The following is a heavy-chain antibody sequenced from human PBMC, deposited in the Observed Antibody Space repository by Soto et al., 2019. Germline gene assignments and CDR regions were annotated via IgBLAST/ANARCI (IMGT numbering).Heavy chain of an antibody. V-gene: IGHV3-48*01. D-gene: IGHD5-18*01. CDR3: ARDSYGFDDNYYYGMDV. Sequence: GGSLRLSCAAAGFTFSSDSMNWVRQAPGKGLEWVSYISSSSSTIYYADSVKGRFTISRDNSKNTLYLQMNSLRAEDTAVYYCARDSYGFDDNYYYGMDVWGQGTTVTVSS. CDR1: GFTFSSDS. J-gene: IGHJ6*02. CDR2: ISSSSSTI.